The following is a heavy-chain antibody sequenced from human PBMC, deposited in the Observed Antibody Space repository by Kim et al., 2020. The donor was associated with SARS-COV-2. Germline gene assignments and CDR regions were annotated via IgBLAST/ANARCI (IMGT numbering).Heavy chain of an antibody. J-gene: IGHJ4*02. V-gene: IGHV7-4-1*02. CDR3: ARDLALDRGPRGPFDY. D-gene: IGHD3-10*01. Sequence: ASVKVSCKASGYTFTSYAMNWVRQAPGQGLEWMGWINTNTGNPTYAQGFTGRFVFSLDTSVSTAYLQISSLKAEDTAVYYCARDLALDRGPRGPFDYWGQGTLVTVSS. CDR2: INTNTGNP. CDR1: GYTFTSYA.